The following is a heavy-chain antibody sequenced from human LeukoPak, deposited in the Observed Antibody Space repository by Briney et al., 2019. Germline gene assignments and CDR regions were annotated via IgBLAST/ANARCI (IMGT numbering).Heavy chain of an antibody. J-gene: IGHJ6*03. CDR1: GYTFTGYY. D-gene: IGHD1-7*01. CDR2: VNPNSGAT. CDR3: ARLELRRNYYSSYYMDV. Sequence: ASVKVSCKASGYTFTGYYIHWVRQAPGQGLQWMGWVNPNSGATRYLQTFEGRVKMTTDTSIGTAYMELSSLRPDDTAVYYCARLELRRNYYSSYYMDVWGEGTTVAVFS. V-gene: IGHV1-2*02.